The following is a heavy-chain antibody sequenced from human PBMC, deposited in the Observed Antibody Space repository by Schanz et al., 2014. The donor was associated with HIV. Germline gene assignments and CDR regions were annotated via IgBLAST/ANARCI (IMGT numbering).Heavy chain of an antibody. CDR3: ARDVAGCSGTSCYSDAFDI. CDR2: INSDGRFI. J-gene: IGHJ3*02. Sequence: EVQLVESGGGLVQPGGSLRLSCEASGFTFNNYWMHWVRQVTGKGLVWVSRINSDGRFINYADSVRGRFTISRDNAKNTLYLQMSSLRVEDTAVYYCARDVAGCSGTSCYSDAFDIWGQGTLVTVSS. D-gene: IGHD2-2*01. V-gene: IGHV3-74*01. CDR1: GFTFNNYW.